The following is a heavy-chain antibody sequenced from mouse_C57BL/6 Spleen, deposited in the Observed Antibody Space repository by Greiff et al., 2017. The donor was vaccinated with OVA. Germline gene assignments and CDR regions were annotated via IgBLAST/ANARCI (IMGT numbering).Heavy chain of an antibody. J-gene: IGHJ4*01. CDR1: GYTFTSYW. Sequence: VQLQQSGAELVRPGSSVKLSCKASGYTFTSYWMHWVKQRPIQGLEWIGNIDPSDSETHYNQKFKDKATLTVDKSSSTAYMQLSSLTSEDSAVYYCARLEDYAMDYWGQGTSVTVSS. V-gene: IGHV1-52*01. CDR2: IDPSDSET. CDR3: ARLEDYAMDY.